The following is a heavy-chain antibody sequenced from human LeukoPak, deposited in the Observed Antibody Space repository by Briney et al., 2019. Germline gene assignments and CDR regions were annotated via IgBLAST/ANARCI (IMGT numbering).Heavy chain of an antibody. V-gene: IGHV4-59*12. D-gene: IGHD6-13*01. CDR3: ARVGRSSPAGRFDY. J-gene: IGHJ4*02. CDR2: IYYSGST. CDR1: GGSISSYY. Sequence: PSETLSLTCTVSGGSISSYYWSWIRQPPGKGLEWIGYIYYSGSTNYNPSLKSRVTISVDTSKNQFSLKLSSVTAADTAVYYCARVGRSSPAGRFDYWGQGTLVTVSS.